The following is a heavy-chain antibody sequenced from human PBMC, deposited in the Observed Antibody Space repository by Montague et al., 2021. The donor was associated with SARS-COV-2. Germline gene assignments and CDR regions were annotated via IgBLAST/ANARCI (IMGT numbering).Heavy chain of an antibody. CDR3: ARGFDY. Sequence: SETLSLTCGVSGGSIMDYHWSWIRQPPGKGLEWIGDVRDSRGTNYNPTVTSRVTISLDTSKAQFSLMLTSVTVADTAVYYCARGFDYWGQGTLVTVSS. CDR1: GGSIMDYH. CDR2: VRDSRGT. V-gene: IGHV4-59*01. J-gene: IGHJ4*02.